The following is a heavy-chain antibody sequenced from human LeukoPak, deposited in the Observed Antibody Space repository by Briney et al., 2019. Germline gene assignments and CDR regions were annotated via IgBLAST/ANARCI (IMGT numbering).Heavy chain of an antibody. J-gene: IGHJ4*02. D-gene: IGHD4-17*01. Sequence: GGSLRLSCAASGFTFRSYNMNWVRQAPGKGLEWVSCISKTTTNIYYGDSVRGRFTISRDNAKNSIHLQMSSLRAEDSAVYYCVRGDGDLFDYWGQGTLVSVSS. CDR2: ISKTTTNI. CDR3: VRGDGDLFDY. CDR1: GFTFRSYN. V-gene: IGHV3-21*06.